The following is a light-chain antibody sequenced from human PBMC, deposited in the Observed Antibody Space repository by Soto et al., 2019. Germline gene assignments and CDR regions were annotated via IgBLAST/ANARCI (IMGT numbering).Light chain of an antibody. V-gene: IGLV1-47*02. CDR1: SSNIGSNY. J-gene: IGLJ3*02. Sequence: QSVLTQPPSASGTPGQRVTISCSGSSSNIGSNYVYWYQQLPGTAPKLLIYSNNQRPSGVPDRFSGSKSGTSASLAITGLQSEDEADYYCAAWDDSLSGPGFCGGTKLTVL. CDR2: SNN. CDR3: AAWDDSLSGPG.